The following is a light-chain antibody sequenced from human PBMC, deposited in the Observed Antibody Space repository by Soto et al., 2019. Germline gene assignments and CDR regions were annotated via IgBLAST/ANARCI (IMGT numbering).Light chain of an antibody. CDR2: DAS. J-gene: IGKJ4*01. Sequence: EIVLTQSPATLSLSPGERATLPCRASQRVSSYLAWYQHKPGQAPSLLIFDASNRAAGIPARYSGSGSGTDFTLTISTLEPEDFAVYYCQQRSNWPLTFGGGTKVEIK. V-gene: IGKV3-11*01. CDR3: QQRSNWPLT. CDR1: QRVSSY.